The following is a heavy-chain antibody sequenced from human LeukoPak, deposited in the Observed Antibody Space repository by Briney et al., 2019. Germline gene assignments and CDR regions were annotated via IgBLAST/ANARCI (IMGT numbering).Heavy chain of an antibody. V-gene: IGHV3-21*01. CDR3: AREQAGLWPTG. CDR2: ISSSSSYI. J-gene: IGHJ4*02. CDR1: GFTFNSYS. Sequence: GGSLRLSCAASGFTFNSYSMNCVRQAPGKGLEWVSSISSSSSYIYYADSVKGRFTISRDNAKNSLYLQMNSLRAEATVLYYCAREQAGLWPTGGGQGTLVTVSS. D-gene: IGHD2/OR15-2a*01.